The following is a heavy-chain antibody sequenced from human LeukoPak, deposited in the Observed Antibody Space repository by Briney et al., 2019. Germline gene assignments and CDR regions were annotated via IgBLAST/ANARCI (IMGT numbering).Heavy chain of an antibody. D-gene: IGHD1-26*01. V-gene: IGHV3-11*01. Sequence: PGGSLRLSCAASGFTFSDSYMSWIRQTPGKGLEWISYISGSGSTISYTASVKGRFTISRDNAGNSLYLQMNSLRGEDTAVYYCARSRGIVGASSDAFDVWGQGTMVTVSS. CDR1: GFTFSDSY. CDR3: ARSRGIVGASSDAFDV. CDR2: ISGSGSTI. J-gene: IGHJ3*01.